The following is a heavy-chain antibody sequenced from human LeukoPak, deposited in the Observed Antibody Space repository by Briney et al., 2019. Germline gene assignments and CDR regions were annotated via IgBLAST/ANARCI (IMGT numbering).Heavy chain of an antibody. CDR2: ISTLSITI. CDR1: GFTFRDYS. CDR3: ARDVRYGDYAGWFDP. D-gene: IGHD4-17*01. J-gene: IGHJ5*02. V-gene: IGHV3-48*01. Sequence: PGGSLRLSCAASGFTFRDYSMNWVRQAPGKGREGFSYISTLSITISYEDSVKGRFTISRDKAKNSLYLQMNSLRAEDTAVYYCARDVRYGDYAGWFDPWGQGTLVTVSS.